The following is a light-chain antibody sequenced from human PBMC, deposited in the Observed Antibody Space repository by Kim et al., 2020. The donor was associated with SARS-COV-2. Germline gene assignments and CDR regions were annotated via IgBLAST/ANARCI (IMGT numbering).Light chain of an antibody. Sequence: LSPGDIASLSCMTSPTVTSNYLAWYQQIPGQAPRLLIYSTSTRATGIPDRFSGSGSGTDFTLTISSLEPEDFAVYYCQQYGSSPYTFGQGTKWIS. CDR2: STS. CDR1: PTVTSNY. J-gene: IGKJ2*01. V-gene: IGKV3-20*01. CDR3: QQYGSSPYT.